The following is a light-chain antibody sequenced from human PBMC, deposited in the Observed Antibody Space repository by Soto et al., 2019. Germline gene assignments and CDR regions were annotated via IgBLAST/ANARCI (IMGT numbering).Light chain of an antibody. Sequence: AIQLTQSPSSLSASVGDRATITCRASQGISSALAWYQQKPGKAPKLLIYDASSLESGIPSRFSGSGSGTDFTLTISSLQPEDFAAYYCQQYNSYPLTFGRGTKVEIK. J-gene: IGKJ4*01. CDR2: DAS. V-gene: IGKV1-13*02. CDR1: QGISSA. CDR3: QQYNSYPLT.